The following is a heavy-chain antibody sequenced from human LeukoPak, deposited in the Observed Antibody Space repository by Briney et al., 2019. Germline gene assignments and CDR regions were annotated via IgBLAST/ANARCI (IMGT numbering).Heavy chain of an antibody. V-gene: IGHV4-39*01. D-gene: IGHD3-22*01. CDR2: IYYSGRT. CDR3: ARRQSSGYSYYFDY. CDR1: GGSISSSSYY. J-gene: IGHJ4*02. Sequence: SETLSLTCTVSGGSISSSSYYWGWIRQPPGKGLEWIGSIYYSGRTYYNPFLKSRVTISVDTSKNQFSLKLSSVTAADTAVYYCARRQSSGYSYYFDYWGQGTLVTVSS.